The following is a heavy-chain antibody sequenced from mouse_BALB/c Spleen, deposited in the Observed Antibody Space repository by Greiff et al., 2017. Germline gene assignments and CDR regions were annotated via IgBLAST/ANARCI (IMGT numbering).Heavy chain of an antibody. D-gene: IGHD1-1*01. Sequence: DVQLVESGGGLVQPGGSRKLSCAASGFTFSSFGMHWVRQAPEKGLEWVAYISSGSSTIYYADTVKGRFTISRDNPKNTLFLQMTSLRSEDTAMYYCARSSYGSSSDWYFDVWGAGTTVTVSS. V-gene: IGHV5-17*02. CDR1: GFTFSSFG. CDR3: ARSSYGSSSDWYFDV. CDR2: ISSGSSTI. J-gene: IGHJ1*01.